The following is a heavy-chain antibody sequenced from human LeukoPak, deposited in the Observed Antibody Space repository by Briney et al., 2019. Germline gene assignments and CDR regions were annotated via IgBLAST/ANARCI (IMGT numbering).Heavy chain of an antibody. Sequence: SETLSLTCTVSGGSISSGSYYWNWIRQPAGKRLEWLGNIFTRGTTNYNASLESRLTISLDTARDQFSLYLTSVTAADTAMYFCARSSLAVYFDYWGQGTLVTASS. CDR2: IFTRGTT. J-gene: IGHJ4*02. CDR3: ARSSLAVYFDY. CDR1: GGSISSGSYY. D-gene: IGHD6-19*01. V-gene: IGHV4-61*09.